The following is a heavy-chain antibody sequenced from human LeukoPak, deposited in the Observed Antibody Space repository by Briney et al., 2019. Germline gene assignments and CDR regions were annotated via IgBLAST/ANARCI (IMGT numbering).Heavy chain of an antibody. CDR2: IKQDGSEK. Sequence: GGSLRLSCAASGFTFSSYWMSWVRQAPGKGLEWVANIKQDGSEKNYVDSVKGRFTISRDNAKNLVHLQMNSLRAEDTAVYYCARDKIVGATNFDYWGQGTLVTVSS. V-gene: IGHV3-7*03. CDR1: GFTFSSYW. J-gene: IGHJ4*02. D-gene: IGHD1-26*01. CDR3: ARDKIVGATNFDY.